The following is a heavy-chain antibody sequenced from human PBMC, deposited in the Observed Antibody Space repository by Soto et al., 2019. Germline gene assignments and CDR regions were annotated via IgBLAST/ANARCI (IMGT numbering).Heavy chain of an antibody. Sequence: LSLTCAVYGGSFSGYYWSWIRQPPGKGLEWIGEINHSGSTNYNPSLKSRVTISVDTSKNQFSLKLSSVTAADTAVYYCARGGSSGWYRDYYYGMDVWGQGTTVTVSS. CDR2: INHSGST. D-gene: IGHD6-19*01. CDR3: ARGGSSGWYRDYYYGMDV. V-gene: IGHV4-34*01. J-gene: IGHJ6*02. CDR1: GGSFSGYY.